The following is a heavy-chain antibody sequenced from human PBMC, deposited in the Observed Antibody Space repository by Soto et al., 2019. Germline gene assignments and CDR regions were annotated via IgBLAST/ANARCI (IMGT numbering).Heavy chain of an antibody. Sequence: HPGGSLRLSCVASGLTFGSRAMSWVRQSPGEGLEWVSTITDTGGDAKYADSVRGRFTISRSDSTNTLYLEMKSLRVEDTAIYYCAKVSASTSGWYGSGWGTFDSWGQGTLVTVSS. D-gene: IGHD6-19*01. CDR1: GLTFGSRA. V-gene: IGHV3-23*01. J-gene: IGHJ4*02. CDR3: AKVSASTSGWYGSGWGTFDS. CDR2: ITDTGGDA.